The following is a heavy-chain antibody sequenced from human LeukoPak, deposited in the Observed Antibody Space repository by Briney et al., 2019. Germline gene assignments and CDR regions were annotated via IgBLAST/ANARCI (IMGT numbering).Heavy chain of an antibody. CDR3: ARAGGGSSSWYSSFDY. V-gene: IGHV5-51*01. CDR1: GYIFTSYW. J-gene: IGHJ4*02. CDR2: IYPGDSDT. Sequence: GESLKISCKCSGYIFTSYWLGWVRQLPGEGLEWMVIIYPGDSDTRYSQSFQGQVIISADKSISTAYLQWSSLKASDTAMYYCARAGGGSSSWYSSFDYWGQRTLVTVSS. D-gene: IGHD6-13*01.